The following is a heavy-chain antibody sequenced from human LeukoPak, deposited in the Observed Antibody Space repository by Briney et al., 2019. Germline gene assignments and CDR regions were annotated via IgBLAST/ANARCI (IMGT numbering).Heavy chain of an antibody. Sequence: SETLSLTCTVSGGSISSSSYYWGWIRQPPGKGLEWIGSIYYSGSTYYNPSLKSRVTISVDTSKNQFSLKLSSVTAADTAVYYCAREVPLWDYYDSSGYYPGLWYFDLWGRGTLVTVSS. CDR3: AREVPLWDYYDSSGYYPGLWYFDL. V-gene: IGHV4-39*02. CDR2: IYYSGST. D-gene: IGHD3-22*01. CDR1: GGSISSSSYY. J-gene: IGHJ2*01.